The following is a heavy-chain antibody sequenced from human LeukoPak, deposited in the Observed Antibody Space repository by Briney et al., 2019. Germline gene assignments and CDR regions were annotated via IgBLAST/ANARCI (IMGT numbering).Heavy chain of an antibody. CDR1: GGSFSGYY. V-gene: IGHV4-34*01. J-gene: IGHJ5*02. Sequence: PSETLSLTCAIYGGSFSGYYWSWIRQPPGKGLEWIGEINHSGSTNYNPSLKSRVTISVDTSKNQFSLKLSSVTAADTAVYYCARGRNGYYYGSGSYYPWGQGTLVTVSS. D-gene: IGHD3-10*01. CDR3: ARGRNGYYYGSGSYYP. CDR2: INHSGST.